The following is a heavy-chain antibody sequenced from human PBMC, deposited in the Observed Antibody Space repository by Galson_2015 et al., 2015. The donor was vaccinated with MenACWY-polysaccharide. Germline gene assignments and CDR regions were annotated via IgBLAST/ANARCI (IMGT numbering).Heavy chain of an antibody. V-gene: IGHV3-11*01. CDR3: ARVRGSYSVDY. J-gene: IGHJ4*02. D-gene: IGHD1-26*01. CDR2: ISSSGTTI. CDR1: GFTFSDYY. Sequence: SLRLSCAASGFTFSDYYMSCIRQAPGRGLEWVPHISSSGTTIYYADSVKGRFTISRDNARNSLSLQMNSLRAEDTAVYYCARVRGSYSVDYWGQGTLVTVSS.